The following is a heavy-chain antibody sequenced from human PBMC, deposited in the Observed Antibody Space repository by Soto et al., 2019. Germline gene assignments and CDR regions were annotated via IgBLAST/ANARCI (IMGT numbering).Heavy chain of an antibody. CDR2: ISGSGCST. D-gene: IGHD5-18*01. CDR1: GFTFSDHA. V-gene: IGHV3-23*01. J-gene: IGHJ4*02. CDR3: AKYLVYGYGADYFDY. Sequence: EVQWLESGGGLVQPGGSLRLSCAASGFTFSDHAMSWVRQAPVKGLEWVSAISGSGCSTHYAASEKGRFTISRDNSKNTLYLEMNSPRAEDTAVYYCAKYLVYGYGADYFDYWGQGTFVTVSS.